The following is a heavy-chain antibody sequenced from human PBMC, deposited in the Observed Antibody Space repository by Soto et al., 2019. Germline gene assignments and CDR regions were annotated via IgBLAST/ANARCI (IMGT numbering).Heavy chain of an antibody. CDR2: ISAHNGNT. D-gene: IGHD1-1*01. Sequence: QVHLVQSGAEVKKPGASVKVSCKASGYTFTSYGITWVRQAPGQGLEWMGWISAHNGNTDYSQKLQGRVIVTRDTSTSTAYMELRSLRSDDTAVYYCARGRYGDYWGQGALVSVSS. CDR3: ARGRYGDY. V-gene: IGHV1-18*01. CDR1: GYTFTSYG. J-gene: IGHJ4*02.